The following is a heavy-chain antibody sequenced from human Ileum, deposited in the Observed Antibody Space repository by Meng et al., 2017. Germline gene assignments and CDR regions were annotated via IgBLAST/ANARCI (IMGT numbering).Heavy chain of an antibody. CDR1: GGSISSSFY. V-gene: IGHV4-4*02. Sequence: QVQLQESGPGLVEPSGTLSLTCTVSGGSISSSFYWSWVRQSPGKGLEWIGQIYLAGSPNYNPSLESRVTISVDKSKNQFSLRLTSVTAADTAIFYCVRHGGKYFDSWGQGTLVTASS. D-gene: IGHD2-15*01. CDR3: VRHGGKYFDS. J-gene: IGHJ4*02. CDR2: IYLAGSP.